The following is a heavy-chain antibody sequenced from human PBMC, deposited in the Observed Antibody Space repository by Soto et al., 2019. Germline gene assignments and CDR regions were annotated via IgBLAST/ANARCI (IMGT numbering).Heavy chain of an antibody. Sequence: QVQLQQWGAGLLKPSETLSLTCAVYGGSFSGYYWSWIRQPPGKGLEWIGEINHSGSTTYNPSLKCRVTVSGDTSKNQFSLKLSSVTAADTAVYYCARGQSDYYDSSGYYWDAFDIWGQGTMVTVSS. CDR2: INHSGST. V-gene: IGHV4-34*01. J-gene: IGHJ3*02. CDR1: GGSFSGYY. CDR3: ARGQSDYYDSSGYYWDAFDI. D-gene: IGHD3-22*01.